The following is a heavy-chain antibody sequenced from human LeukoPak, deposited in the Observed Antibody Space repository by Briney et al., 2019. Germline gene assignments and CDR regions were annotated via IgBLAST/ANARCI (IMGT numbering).Heavy chain of an antibody. CDR1: GYTFTSYG. CDR2: ISAYNGNT. D-gene: IGHD5-12*01. J-gene: IGHJ4*02. Sequence: ASVNVSCKASGYTFTSYGISWVRQAPEQGLEWMGWISAYNGNTNYAQKLQGRVTMTTDTSTSTAYMELRSLRSDDTAVYYCARDRSGYGNEDRFDYWGQGTLVTVSS. CDR3: ARDRSGYGNEDRFDY. V-gene: IGHV1-18*01.